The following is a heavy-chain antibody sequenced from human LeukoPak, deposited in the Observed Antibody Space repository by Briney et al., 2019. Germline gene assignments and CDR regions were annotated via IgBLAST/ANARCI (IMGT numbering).Heavy chain of an antibody. Sequence: GASVKVSCKASGYTFTSYYMHWVRQAPGQGLEWMGIINPSGGSTSYAQKFQGRVTMTRDTSTSTVYMELSSLRSEDTAVYYCARDMGMVTARNWFDPWGQGALVTVSS. J-gene: IGHJ5*02. CDR2: INPSGGST. D-gene: IGHD2-21*02. V-gene: IGHV1-46*01. CDR1: GYTFTSYY. CDR3: ARDMGMVTARNWFDP.